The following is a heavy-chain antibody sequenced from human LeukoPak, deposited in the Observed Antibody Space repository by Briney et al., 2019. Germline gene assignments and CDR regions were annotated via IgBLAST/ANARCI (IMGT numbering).Heavy chain of an antibody. CDR3: AKDQKRGYSYGYLFYYYYMDV. Sequence: GGSLRLSCAASGFTFSSYEMNWVRQAPGKGLEWVSYISSSGSTIYYADSVKGRFTISRDNAKNSLYLQMNSLRAEDTAVYYCAKDQKRGYSYGYLFYYYYMDVWGKGTTVTISS. CDR2: ISSSGSTI. V-gene: IGHV3-48*03. CDR1: GFTFSSYE. J-gene: IGHJ6*03. D-gene: IGHD5-18*01.